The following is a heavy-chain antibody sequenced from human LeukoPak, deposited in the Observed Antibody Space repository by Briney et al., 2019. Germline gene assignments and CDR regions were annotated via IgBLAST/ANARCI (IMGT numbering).Heavy chain of an antibody. CDR1: GFTFADHD. CDR2: LSWNTGYI. CDR3: AKGRLENSGSCFDN. D-gene: IGHD3-22*01. Sequence: PGRSLRLSCAGSGFTFADHDMHWFRQAPGKGLEWVSGLSWNTGYIAYADSVKGRFTISRDNAKNSLYLQMNSLRAEDTALYYCAKGRLENSGSCFDNWGQESLVAVSS. V-gene: IGHV3-9*01. J-gene: IGHJ4*02.